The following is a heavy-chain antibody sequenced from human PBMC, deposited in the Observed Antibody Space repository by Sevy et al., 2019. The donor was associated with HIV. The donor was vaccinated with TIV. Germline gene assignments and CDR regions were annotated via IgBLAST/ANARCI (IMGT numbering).Heavy chain of an antibody. V-gene: IGHV3-49*03. Sequence: GGSLRLSCTASGFTFGDYAMSWFRQAPGKGLEWVGIVRSKAYGGTTEYAASVEGKFTSPRDDSKTIAYLQMNSLKSXDTAVYYCTRERALKRYCSSTSCYGARYYYDGMDVWGQGTTVTVSS. CDR1: GFTFGDYA. D-gene: IGHD2-2*01. CDR2: VRSKAYGGTT. J-gene: IGHJ6*02. CDR3: TRERALKRYCSSTSCYGARYYYDGMDV.